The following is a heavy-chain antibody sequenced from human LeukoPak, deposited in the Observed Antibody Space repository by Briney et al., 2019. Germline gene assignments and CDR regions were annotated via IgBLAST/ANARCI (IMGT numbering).Heavy chain of an antibody. D-gene: IGHD3-10*01. Sequence: SETLSLTCSVSGGSVSSYYWSWIRQSPGKGLEWIGYIYYNGSTNYNPSLKSRVTISVDTSKTQFSLKLRSVTAADTAVYYCARWYYYYSGTYHPDYWGQGTLVTVSS. CDR1: GGSVSSYY. J-gene: IGHJ4*02. CDR3: ARWYYYYSGTYHPDY. V-gene: IGHV4-59*02. CDR2: IYYNGST.